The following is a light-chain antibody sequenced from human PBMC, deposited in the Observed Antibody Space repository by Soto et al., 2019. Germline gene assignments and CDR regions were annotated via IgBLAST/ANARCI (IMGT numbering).Light chain of an antibody. V-gene: IGKV3-15*01. Sequence: EIVMTPSPATLSVSPGERATLCCRASQSVFSSLAWYQQRPGQAPRLLIYGSATRATGIPDRFSGSGSGTEFTLTISSLQSEDFAIYYCQQYNNWPPITFGQGTRLEI. CDR1: QSVFSS. CDR3: QQYNNWPPIT. CDR2: GSA. J-gene: IGKJ5*01.